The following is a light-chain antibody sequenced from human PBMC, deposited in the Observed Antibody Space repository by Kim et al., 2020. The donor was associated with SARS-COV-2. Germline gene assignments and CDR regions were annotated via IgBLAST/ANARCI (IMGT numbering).Light chain of an antibody. CDR2: GAF. CDR1: QRIGNS. J-gene: IGKJ1*01. V-gene: IGKV1-27*01. CDR3: QKYNSAPWT. Sequence: DIQMTQSPSSLSASVGDRVTITCRASQRIGNSLAWYQQKPGKVPNLLISGAFALQSGVPSRFIGNGSGTAFTLTITSLRPEDVATYYCQKYNSAPWTFGQGTKVEIK.